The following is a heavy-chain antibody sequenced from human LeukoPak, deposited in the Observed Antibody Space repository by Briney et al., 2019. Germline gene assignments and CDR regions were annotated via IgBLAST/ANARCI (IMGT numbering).Heavy chain of an antibody. CDR1: GYTLTELS. V-gene: IGHV1-24*01. J-gene: IGHJ4*02. Sequence: GASVKVSCKVSGYTLTELSMHWVRQAPGKGLEWMGGFDPEDGETIYAQKFQGRVTMTEDTSTDTAYMELSSLRSEDTAVYYCATLFVSTVTTMLDYWGQGTLVTVSS. CDR3: ATLFVSTVTTMLDY. CDR2: FDPEDGET. D-gene: IGHD4-17*01.